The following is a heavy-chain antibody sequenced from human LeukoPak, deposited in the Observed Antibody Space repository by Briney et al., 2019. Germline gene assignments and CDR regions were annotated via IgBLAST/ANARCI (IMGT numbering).Heavy chain of an antibody. CDR3: VRGSGFYYGSGSPPTAVDV. J-gene: IGHJ6*02. D-gene: IGHD3-10*01. V-gene: IGHV4-30-2*01. Sequence: PSQTLSLTCAVSGGSIGSGGFSWSWIRLPPGKGLECIGYIYHSGITYYNPSLKSRVTISIDRSKNQFSLTLSSVTAADTAVYYCVRGSGFYYGSGSPPTAVDVWGQGTTVTVSS. CDR2: IYHSGIT. CDR1: GGSIGSGGFS.